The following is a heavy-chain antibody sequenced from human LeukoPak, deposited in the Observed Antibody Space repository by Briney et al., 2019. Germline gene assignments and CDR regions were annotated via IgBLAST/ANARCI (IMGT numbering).Heavy chain of an antibody. Sequence: GGPLSLSCEASGLPFISYKMNGARQAPGKGLEWVSSISSSSNYMYYADSVKRRFTISRDNAKNSLDLQMNSLIADDTAVYYCARDRDVPAIGMDVWGQGTTVTVSS. J-gene: IGHJ6*02. CDR3: ARDRDVPAIGMDV. V-gene: IGHV3-21*06. CDR2: ISSSSNYM. CDR1: GLPFISYK.